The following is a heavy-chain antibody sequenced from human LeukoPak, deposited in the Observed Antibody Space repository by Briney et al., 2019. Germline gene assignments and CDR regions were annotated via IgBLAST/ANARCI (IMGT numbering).Heavy chain of an antibody. J-gene: IGHJ4*02. CDR2: INANSGGT. D-gene: IGHD6-19*01. Sequence: ASVKVSCKASEYTFTGYYMHWVRQAPGQGLEWMGWINANSGGTNYAQKFQGRVTMTRDTSISTAYMELSRLRSDDTAVYYCARDISIRYSSGSPGTQALNDYWGQGTLVTVSS. CDR3: ARDISIRYSSGSPGTQALNDY. V-gene: IGHV1-2*02. CDR1: EYTFTGYY.